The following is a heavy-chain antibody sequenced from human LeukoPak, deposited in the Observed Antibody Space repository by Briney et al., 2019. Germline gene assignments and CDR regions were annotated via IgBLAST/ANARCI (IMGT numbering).Heavy chain of an antibody. CDR1: GGSISSYY. CDR2: IYYSGST. Sequence: SETLSLTCTVSGGSISSYYWSWIRLPAGKGLEWIGYIYYSGSTNYNPSLKSRVTISVDTSKNQFSLKLSSVTAADTAVYYCARVGDYGVYWGQGTLVTVSS. V-gene: IGHV4-59*01. J-gene: IGHJ4*02. CDR3: ARVGDYGVY. D-gene: IGHD4-17*01.